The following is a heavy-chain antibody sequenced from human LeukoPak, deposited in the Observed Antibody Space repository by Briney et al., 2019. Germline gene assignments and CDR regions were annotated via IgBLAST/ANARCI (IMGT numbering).Heavy chain of an antibody. J-gene: IGHJ5*02. CDR2: MNPNSGNT. D-gene: IGHD3-22*01. CDR3: ARWAWYDSSGIAFDP. Sequence: ASVKVSCKASGYTFTSYDINWVRQATGKGLEWMGWMNPNSGNTGYAQKFQGRVTITRNTSISTAYMELSSLRSEDTAVYYCARWAWYDSSGIAFDPWGQGTLVTVSS. CDR1: GYTFTSYD. V-gene: IGHV1-8*03.